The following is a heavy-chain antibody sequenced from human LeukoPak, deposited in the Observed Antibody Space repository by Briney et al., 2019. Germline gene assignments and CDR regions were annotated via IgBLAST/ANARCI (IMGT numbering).Heavy chain of an antibody. D-gene: IGHD3-16*01. CDR3: TRGAGWLIDY. CDR2: FHNSGTS. Sequence: KPSETLSLTCTVSDDSISDYYRGWIRQPPGKGLKWIGYFHNSGTSTYNPSLKSRVTISADTSKNQFSLKLNSLTTADTAVYYCTRGAGWLIDYWGQGILVTVSS. J-gene: IGHJ4*02. CDR1: DDSISDYY. V-gene: IGHV4-59*01.